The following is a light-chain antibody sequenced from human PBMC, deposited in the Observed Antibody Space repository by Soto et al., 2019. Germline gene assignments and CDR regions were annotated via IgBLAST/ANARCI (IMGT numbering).Light chain of an antibody. CDR3: QQRSNWPRT. J-gene: IGKJ1*01. Sequence: EIVLTQSPATLSLFPGERATLSCRASQSVSSYLAWYQQKPGQAPRLLIYDASNRATGIPDRFSGSGSGTDFTLTISSLEPEDFATYYCQQRSNWPRTFGQGTKVDIK. CDR2: DAS. CDR1: QSVSSY. V-gene: IGKV3-11*01.